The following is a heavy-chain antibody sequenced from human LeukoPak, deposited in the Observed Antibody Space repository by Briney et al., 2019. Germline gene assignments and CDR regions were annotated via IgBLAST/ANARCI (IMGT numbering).Heavy chain of an antibody. D-gene: IGHD3-22*01. V-gene: IGHV4-38-2*02. CDR1: GYSISSGYY. J-gene: IGHJ4*02. Sequence: SETLSLTCTVSGYSISSGYYWGWIRQPPGKGLEWIGIIYHSGSTYYNPSLKSRVTISVDTSKNQFSLKLSSVTAADTAVYYCARGPRYYYDSSGYGFDYWGQGTLVTVSS. CDR2: IYHSGST. CDR3: ARGPRYYYDSSGYGFDY.